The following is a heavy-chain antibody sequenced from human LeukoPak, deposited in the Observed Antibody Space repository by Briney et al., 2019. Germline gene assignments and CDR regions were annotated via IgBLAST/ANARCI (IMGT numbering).Heavy chain of an antibody. J-gene: IGHJ4*02. CDR3: ARRDSLFLFDY. D-gene: IGHD5/OR15-5a*01. V-gene: IGHV4-39*01. CDR2: IYYSGST. Sequence: SETLSLTCTVSGGSISSSSYYWGWIRQPPGKGREWIGSIYYSGSTYYNPSLKSRVTISVDTSKNQFSLKLGSVTAADTAVYYCARRDSLFLFDYWGQGTLVTVSS. CDR1: GGSISSSSYY.